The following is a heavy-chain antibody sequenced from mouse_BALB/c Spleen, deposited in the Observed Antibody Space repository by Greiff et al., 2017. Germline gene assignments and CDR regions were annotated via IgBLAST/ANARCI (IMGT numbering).Heavy chain of an antibody. CDR3: ARHEVYYDY. Sequence: EVKLVESGGDLVKPGGSLKLSCAASGFTFSSYGMSWVRQTPDKRLEWVATISSGGSYTYYPDSVKGRFTISRDNAKNTLYLQMSSLKSEDTAMYYCARHEVYYDYWGQGTTFTVSS. CDR1: GFTFSSYG. CDR2: ISSGGSYT. D-gene: IGHD1-1*01. V-gene: IGHV5-6*01. J-gene: IGHJ2*01.